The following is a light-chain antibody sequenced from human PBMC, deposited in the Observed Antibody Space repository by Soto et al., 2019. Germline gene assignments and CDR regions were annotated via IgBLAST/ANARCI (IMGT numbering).Light chain of an antibody. CDR3: AAWNDGLSGFV. CDR2: RNN. V-gene: IGLV1-47*01. Sequence: QSVLAQPPSTSRTPGQRVTISCSGSSSDIGSNAVYWYQQLPGTAPKLLIYRNNQRPSGVPDRFSGTKSGTSASLAISGLRSEDEADYYCAAWNDGLSGFVFGTGPRLTVL. J-gene: IGLJ1*01. CDR1: SSDIGSNA.